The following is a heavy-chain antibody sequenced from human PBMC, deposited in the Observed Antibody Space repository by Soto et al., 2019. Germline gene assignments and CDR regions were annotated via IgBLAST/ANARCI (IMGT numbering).Heavy chain of an antibody. J-gene: IGHJ3*02. D-gene: IGHD6-19*01. CDR1: GFSFSAYS. V-gene: IGHV3-23*05. CDR2: IDLSGTTT. Sequence: GSLRLSCAASGFSFSAYSMSWVRQAPGRGLEWVSFIDLSGTTTYYRDSVKGRFTISKDRSRNTVYLQMNSLRVEDTAVYYCTRGGAVAAVDIWGQGTMVTVSS. CDR3: TRGGAVAAVDI.